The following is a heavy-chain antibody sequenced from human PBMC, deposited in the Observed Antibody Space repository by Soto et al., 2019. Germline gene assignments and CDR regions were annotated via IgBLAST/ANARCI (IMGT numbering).Heavy chain of an antibody. CDR2: FDPEDGET. V-gene: IGHV1-24*01. CDR1: GYTLTELS. J-gene: IGHJ5*02. Sequence: ASVKVSCKVSGYTLTELSMHWVRQAPGKGLEWMGGFDPEDGETIYAQKFQGRVTMTEDTSTDTAYMELSSLRSEDTAVYYCATVMFTVAVFGPNWLDPWGQGSLVTVSS. D-gene: IGHD6-19*01. CDR3: ATVMFTVAVFGPNWLDP.